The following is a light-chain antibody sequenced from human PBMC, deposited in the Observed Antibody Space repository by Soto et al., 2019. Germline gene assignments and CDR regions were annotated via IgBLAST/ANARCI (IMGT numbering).Light chain of an antibody. J-gene: IGLJ1*01. CDR2: ADT. Sequence: QSVLTQPASVSGSPGQSITFSCTGTASDVGTYKFVSWYQHYPGKAPKVIIYADTKRPPGVSDRFSGSKSGNTASLTISGLQGEDEADYYCCSYAGSSTYVFGTGTKLTVL. CDR3: CSYAGSSTYV. CDR1: ASDVGTYKF. V-gene: IGLV2-23*01.